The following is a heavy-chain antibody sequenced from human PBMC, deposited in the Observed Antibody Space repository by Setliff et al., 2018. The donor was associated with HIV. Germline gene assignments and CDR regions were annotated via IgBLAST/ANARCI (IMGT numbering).Heavy chain of an antibody. J-gene: IGHJ4*02. Sequence: NPSETLSLTCTVYGASISNSNSYWGWIRQPPGKRLEWLGSVYQSGSTSYNPSLSSRLAISVDTSKNQVSLRLSSVTAADTGVYYCARDLGYCSGGSCYWYYWGQGTLVTVSS. CDR2: VYQSGST. D-gene: IGHD2-15*01. CDR1: GASISNSNSY. V-gene: IGHV4-39*02. CDR3: ARDLGYCSGGSCYWYY.